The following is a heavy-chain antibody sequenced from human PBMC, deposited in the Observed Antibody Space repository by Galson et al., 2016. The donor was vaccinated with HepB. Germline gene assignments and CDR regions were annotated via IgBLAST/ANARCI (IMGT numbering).Heavy chain of an antibody. CDR3: ATAFYDRGSASDY. Sequence: SETLSLTCAVYGASFTEYYWAWIRQPPGKGLEWIGEINHSGSTTYNPSLKSRVTISVDTSKKQFSLKLTSVTAADTAVYYCATAFYDRGSASDYWGQGTLVTVSS. CDR1: GASFTEYY. J-gene: IGHJ4*02. CDR2: INHSGST. D-gene: IGHD2/OR15-2a*01. V-gene: IGHV4-34*01.